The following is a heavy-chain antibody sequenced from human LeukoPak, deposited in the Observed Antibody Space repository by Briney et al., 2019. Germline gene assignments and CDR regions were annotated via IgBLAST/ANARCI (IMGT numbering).Heavy chain of an antibody. Sequence: TSETLSLTCTVSGGSISSYYWSWIRQPAGKGLEWIGRIYTSGSTNYNPSLKSRVTMSVDTSKNQFSLKLSSVTAADTAVYYCARETSQKGAHYMDVWGKGTTVTISS. D-gene: IGHD3-16*01. CDR2: IYTSGST. CDR3: ARETSQKGAHYMDV. J-gene: IGHJ6*03. V-gene: IGHV4-4*07. CDR1: GGSISSYY.